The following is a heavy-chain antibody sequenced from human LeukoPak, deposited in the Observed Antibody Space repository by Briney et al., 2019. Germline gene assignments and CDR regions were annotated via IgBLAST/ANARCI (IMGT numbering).Heavy chain of an antibody. CDR3: ARGIVVESYYYYGMDV. J-gene: IGHJ6*04. Sequence: PSQTLSLTCTVSGGSIGSGDYYWSWIRQPPGKGLEWIGYIYYSGSTYYNPSLKSRVTISVDTSKNQFSLKLSSVTAADTAVYYCARGIVVESYYYYGMDVWGKGTTVTVSS. CDR1: GGSIGSGDYY. D-gene: IGHD2-2*01. CDR2: IYYSGST. V-gene: IGHV4-30-4*01.